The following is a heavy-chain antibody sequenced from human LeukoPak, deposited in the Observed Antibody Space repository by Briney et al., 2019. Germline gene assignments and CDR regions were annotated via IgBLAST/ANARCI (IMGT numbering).Heavy chain of an antibody. J-gene: IGHJ5*02. CDR1: GFTFDDYA. V-gene: IGHV3-43*02. CDR3: ARDYFGSGSA. D-gene: IGHD3-10*01. Sequence: GGSLRLSCAASGFTFDDYAMHWVRQAPGKGLEWVSLISGDGGSTYYADSVKGRFTISRDNSKNSLYLQMNSLRAEDTAVYYCARDYFGSGSAWGQGTLVTVSS. CDR2: ISGDGGST.